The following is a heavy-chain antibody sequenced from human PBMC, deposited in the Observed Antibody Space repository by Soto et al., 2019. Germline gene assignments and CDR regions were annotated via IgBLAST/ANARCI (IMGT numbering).Heavy chain of an antibody. Sequence: QVQLVQSGAEVKKPGASVKVSCKASGYTFTRYDINWVRQATGQGLEWMGGMNPNSGNTGYAQKFQGRVTMTRNTSISTGYMELSSLRSADTAVYYCAREYSSGWSKDWGQGTLVTVSS. V-gene: IGHV1-8*01. CDR2: MNPNSGNT. J-gene: IGHJ4*02. D-gene: IGHD6-19*01. CDR1: GYTFTRYD. CDR3: AREYSSGWSKD.